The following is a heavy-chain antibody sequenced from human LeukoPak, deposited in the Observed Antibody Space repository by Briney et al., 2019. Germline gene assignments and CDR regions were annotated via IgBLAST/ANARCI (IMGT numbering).Heavy chain of an antibody. CDR2: IYPGDSDT. Sequence: GESLKISCKGSGYSFTSYWIAWVRQMPGKGLEWMGIIYPGDSDTRYSPSFQGQVTISADKSITTAYLQWSSLRASDTAMYYCARRGENWLDPWGQGTLVSVSS. V-gene: IGHV5-51*01. CDR1: GYSFTSYW. CDR3: ARRGENWLDP. J-gene: IGHJ5*02. D-gene: IGHD2-21*01.